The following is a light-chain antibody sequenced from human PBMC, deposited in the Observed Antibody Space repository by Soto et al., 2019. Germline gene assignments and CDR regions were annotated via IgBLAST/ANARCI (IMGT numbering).Light chain of an antibody. Sequence: EIVLTQSPATLSLSPGEGATLSCRASQSVTTSLAWFQHKPGQAPRLLIYAASNRATGIPARFSGSGSGTDFTLTISGVEPADLAVSYCQQSNSRPRPFGQPTTVDIK. CDR2: AAS. J-gene: IGKJ1*01. CDR3: QQSNSRPRP. CDR1: QSVTTS. V-gene: IGKV3-11*01.